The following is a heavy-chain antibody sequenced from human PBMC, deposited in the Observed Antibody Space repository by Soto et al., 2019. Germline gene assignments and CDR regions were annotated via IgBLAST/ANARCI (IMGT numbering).Heavy chain of an antibody. CDR2: ISSSGSTI. V-gene: IGHV3-48*03. CDR1: GFTFSSYE. CDR3: ARDTNYPIVVVPRFSFDI. D-gene: IGHD2-21*01. J-gene: IGHJ3*02. Sequence: GGSLRLSCAASGFTFSSYEMNWVRQAPGKGLEWVSYISSSGSTIYYADSVKGRFTISRDNAKNSLYLQMNSLRAEDTAVYYCARDTNYPIVVVPRFSFDIWGQGTMVTVSS.